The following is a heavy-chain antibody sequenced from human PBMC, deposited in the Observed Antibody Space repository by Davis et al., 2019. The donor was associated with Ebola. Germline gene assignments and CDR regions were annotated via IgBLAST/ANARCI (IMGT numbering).Heavy chain of an antibody. CDR3: TREWELLRGYFDY. J-gene: IGHJ4*02. Sequence: AASVKVSCKASGGTFYSYAISWVRQAPGQGLEWMGGIIPIIAREDYAQKFQGRVTISADASTRTAYMELRSLKSDDTAVYYCTREWELLRGYFDYWGQGTPVTVSS. CDR1: GGTFYSYA. D-gene: IGHD1-26*01. V-gene: IGHV1-69*13. CDR2: IIPIIARE.